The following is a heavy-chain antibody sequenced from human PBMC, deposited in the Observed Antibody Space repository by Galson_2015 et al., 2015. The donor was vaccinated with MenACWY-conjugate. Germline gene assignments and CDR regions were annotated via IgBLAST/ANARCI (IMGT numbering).Heavy chain of an antibody. CDR2: ISDSGAAT. CDR3: AKDVYMDV. J-gene: IGHJ6*03. CDR1: GFTFRQYA. Sequence: SLRLSCAASGFTFRQYAMSWVRQAPGTGLEWVAIISDSGAATHYIDSVKGRFTISRDNSKNTLYLQMSRLRAKDTALYYCAKDVYMDVWGKGTTVSVSS. V-gene: IGHV3-23*01.